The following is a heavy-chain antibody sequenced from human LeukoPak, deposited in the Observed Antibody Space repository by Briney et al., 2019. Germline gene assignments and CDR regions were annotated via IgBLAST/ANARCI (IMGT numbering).Heavy chain of an antibody. CDR3: ARRGTAMVAIDY. CDR2: INPSGGST. J-gene: IGHJ4*02. CDR1: GYTFTSYY. V-gene: IGHV1-46*01. Sequence: ASVKVSCKASGYTFTSYYIHWVRQAPGQGLEWMGIINPSGGSTSYAQKFQGRVTMTRDTSTSTVYMELSSLRSEDTAVYYCARRGTAMVAIDYWGQGTLVTVSS. D-gene: IGHD5-18*01.